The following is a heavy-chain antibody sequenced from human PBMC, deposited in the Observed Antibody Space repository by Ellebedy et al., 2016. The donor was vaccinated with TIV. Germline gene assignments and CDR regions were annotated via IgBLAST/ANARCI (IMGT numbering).Heavy chain of an antibody. CDR2: IKQDGSEK. CDR3: ARRYFDY. V-gene: IGHV3-7*01. J-gene: IGHJ4*02. CDR1: GFTFSSYW. Sequence: GESLKISXAASGFTFSSYWMSWVHQAPGKGLEWVANIKQDGSEKYYVDSVKGRFTISRDNAQNSLFLQMNSLRAEDTAVYYCARRYFDYWGQGTLVTVSS.